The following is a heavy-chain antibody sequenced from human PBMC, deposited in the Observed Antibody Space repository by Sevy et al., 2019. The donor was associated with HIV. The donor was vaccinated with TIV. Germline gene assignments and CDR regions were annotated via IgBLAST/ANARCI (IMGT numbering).Heavy chain of an antibody. CDR3: ARRRNSGYDLWVFDY. V-gene: IGHV4-4*02. D-gene: IGHD5-12*01. CDR2: IYHSGST. CDR1: VGSISSSNW. Sequence: SETLSLTCAVSVGSISSSNWWSWVRQPPGKGLEWIGEIYHSGSTNYNPSLKSRVTISVDKSKNQFSLKLSSVTAADTAVYYCARRRNSGYDLWVFDYWGQGTLVTVSS. J-gene: IGHJ4*02.